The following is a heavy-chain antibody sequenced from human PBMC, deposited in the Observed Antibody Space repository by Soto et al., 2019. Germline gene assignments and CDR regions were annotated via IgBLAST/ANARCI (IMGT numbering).Heavy chain of an antibody. CDR1: GYTFTAYY. CDR2: INPNSGGT. J-gene: IGHJ5*02. CDR3: AVGPRGGYFEP. D-gene: IGHD3-10*01. Sequence: ASVKVSCKASGYTFTAYYTHWVRQVPGQGFEWMGWINPNSGGTNYAQKFQGCVTMTRDTSISTAYMELSSLKSEDTAVYYCAVGPRGGYFEPWGQGTLVTVSS. V-gene: IGHV1-2*04.